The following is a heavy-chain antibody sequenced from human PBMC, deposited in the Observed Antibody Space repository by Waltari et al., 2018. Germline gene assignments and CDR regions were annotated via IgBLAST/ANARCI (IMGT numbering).Heavy chain of an antibody. Sequence: EVQLLESAGGLVQPGGARRLSCAADGFPFMGFAMPWVRQAPGEGLECVASISGSGATPFYADSVKGRFTIVRDNSRDTVYLQMNSLRVDDSAVYYCAKGSRGYTNYFFDSWGQGTLVSVSS. V-gene: IGHV3-23*01. CDR1: GFPFMGFA. CDR2: ISGSGATP. CDR3: AKGSRGYTNYFFDS. D-gene: IGHD3-16*02. J-gene: IGHJ4*02.